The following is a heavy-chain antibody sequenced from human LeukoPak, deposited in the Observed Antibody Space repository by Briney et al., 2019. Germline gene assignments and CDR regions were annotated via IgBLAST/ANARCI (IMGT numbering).Heavy chain of an antibody. J-gene: IGHJ4*02. CDR1: GGTFSSYA. CDR3: ARDFEYSSHFDY. D-gene: IGHD6-6*01. V-gene: IGHV1-69*04. CDR2: IIPILGIA. Sequence: GASVKVSCKASGGTFSSYAISWVRQAPGQGLEWMGRIIPILGIANYAQKLQGRVTITADKSTSTAYMELSSLRSEDTAVYYCARDFEYSSHFDYWGQGTLVTVSS.